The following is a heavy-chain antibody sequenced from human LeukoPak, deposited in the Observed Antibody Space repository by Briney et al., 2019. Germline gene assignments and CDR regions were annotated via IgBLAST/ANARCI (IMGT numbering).Heavy chain of an antibody. CDR2: IYYSGST. Sequence: SETLSLTCTVSGGSISSYYWSWIRQPPGKGLEWIGYIYYSGSTSYNPSLKSRVTISVDTSKNQFSLKLSSVTAADTAVYYCARFSRSWYGQLDYWGQGTLVTVSS. CDR3: ARFSRSWYGQLDY. V-gene: IGHV4-59*01. J-gene: IGHJ4*02. CDR1: GGSISSYY. D-gene: IGHD6-13*01.